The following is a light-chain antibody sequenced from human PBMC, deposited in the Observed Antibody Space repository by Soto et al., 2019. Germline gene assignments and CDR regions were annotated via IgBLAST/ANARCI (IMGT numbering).Light chain of an antibody. Sequence: DIVMTQSPLSLPVTPGEPASISCRSSQSLLHSNGYNYLAWYQQRPGQPPKLLINWASARESGVPARFTGSGSGTDFTLTIAGLQAEDVATYYCQHFYSTPQTFGQGAKVDIK. V-gene: IGKV4-1*01. CDR2: WAS. J-gene: IGKJ1*01. CDR3: QHFYSTPQT. CDR1: QSLLHSNGYNY.